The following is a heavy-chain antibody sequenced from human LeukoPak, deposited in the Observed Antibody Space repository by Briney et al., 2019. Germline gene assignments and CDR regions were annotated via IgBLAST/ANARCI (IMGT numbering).Heavy chain of an antibody. J-gene: IGHJ4*02. CDR3: AKRRCATVSVFYF. CDR2: IRSDGTGE. D-gene: IGHD3-10*01. V-gene: IGHV3-30*02. CDR1: GFTFSSYD. Sequence: GGSLRLSCVASGFTFSSYDMYWVRQGPGKGLEWLTFIRSDGTGELQVESVKGRFSISRDNSKNMLYLQMNGLRVEDTAVYYCAKRRCATVSVFYFWGQGTLVTVSS.